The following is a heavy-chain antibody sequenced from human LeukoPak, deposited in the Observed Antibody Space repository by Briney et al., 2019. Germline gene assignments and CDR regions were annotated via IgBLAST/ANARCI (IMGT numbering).Heavy chain of an antibody. D-gene: IGHD3-10*01. CDR2: IWYDGSKQ. CDR1: GFTFSHYG. J-gene: IGHJ4*02. Sequence: GGSLRLSCAGSGFTFSHYGIYWVRRAPGKGLEWVAAIWYDGSKQLYRDAVKGRFTISRDDSKNTVFLQMNSLRAEDTAVYFCATDLSYGSGEFWGQGTLVTVSS. CDR3: ATDLSYGSGEF. V-gene: IGHV3-33*03.